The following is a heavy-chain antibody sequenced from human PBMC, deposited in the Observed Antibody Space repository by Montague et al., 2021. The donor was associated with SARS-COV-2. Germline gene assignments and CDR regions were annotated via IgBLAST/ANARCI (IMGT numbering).Heavy chain of an antibody. CDR2: ISYSGSA. J-gene: IGHJ4*02. CDR3: ARLTPVGSTFFFEF. CDR1: GDSFTTSGYF. D-gene: IGHD2/OR15-2a*01. V-gene: IGHV4-31*03. Sequence: TLSLTCTVSGDSFTTSGYFWTWIRQHPGKGLEWIGHISYSGSANYSPSLKSRLTTSVDTSKNQFSLELTSVTAADTAVYYCARLTPVGSTFFFEFWGQGILVTVSS.